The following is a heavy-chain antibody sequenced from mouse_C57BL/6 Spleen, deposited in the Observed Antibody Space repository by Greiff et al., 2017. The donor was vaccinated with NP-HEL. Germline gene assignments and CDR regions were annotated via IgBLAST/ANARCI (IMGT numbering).Heavy chain of an antibody. Sequence: EVKVVESGGGLVQPGGSLKLSCAASGFTFSDYGMAWVRQAPRKGPEWVAFISNLAYSIYYADTVTGRFTISRENAKNTPYLEMSSLMSEDTAMYYCARLYYGSPYYARDYWGQGTSVTVSS. V-gene: IGHV5-15*01. CDR1: GFTFSDYG. D-gene: IGHD1-1*01. CDR2: ISNLAYSI. J-gene: IGHJ4*01. CDR3: ARLYYGSPYYARDY.